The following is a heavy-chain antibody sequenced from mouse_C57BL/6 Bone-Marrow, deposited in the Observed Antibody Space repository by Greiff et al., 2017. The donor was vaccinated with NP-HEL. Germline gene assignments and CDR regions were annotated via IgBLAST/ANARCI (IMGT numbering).Heavy chain of an antibody. J-gene: IGHJ2*01. CDR3: ARDRDFYNWDYFDY. Sequence: EVQLQQSGGGLVKPGGSLKLSCAASGFTFSSYAMSWVRQTPEKRLEWVATISDGGSYTYYPDNVKGRFTISRDNAKNNLYLQMSHLKSEDTAMYYCARDRDFYNWDYFDYWGQGTTLTVSS. CDR2: ISDGGSYT. CDR1: GFTFSSYA. D-gene: IGHD4-1*01. V-gene: IGHV5-4*01.